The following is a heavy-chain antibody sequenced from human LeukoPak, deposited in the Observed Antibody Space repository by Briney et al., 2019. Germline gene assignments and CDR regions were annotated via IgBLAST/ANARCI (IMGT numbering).Heavy chain of an antibody. J-gene: IGHJ5*02. Sequence: SETLSLTCTVSGGSISSYYWSWIRQPPGKGLEWIGYIYYSGSTNYNPSLKSRVTISVDTSKNQFSLKLSSVTAADTAVYYCARDPSQGGNWFDPWGQGTLVTVSS. CDR3: ARDPSQGGNWFDP. CDR2: IYYSGST. CDR1: GGSISSYY. D-gene: IGHD1-26*01. V-gene: IGHV4-59*01.